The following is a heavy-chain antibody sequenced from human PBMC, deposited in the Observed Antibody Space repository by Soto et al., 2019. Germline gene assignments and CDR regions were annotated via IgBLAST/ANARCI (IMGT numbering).Heavy chain of an antibody. J-gene: IGHJ6*02. D-gene: IGHD6-19*01. CDR2: IYYSGST. CDR3: ARDTVACNYYYYGMDV. CDR1: GGSVSSGSYY. V-gene: IGHV4-61*01. Sequence: SETLSLTCTVSGGSVSSGSYYWSWIRQPPGKGLEWIGHIYYSGSTNYNPSLKSRVTISVDTSKNQFSLKLSSVTAADTAMYYCARDTVACNYYYYGMDVWGQGTTVTVS.